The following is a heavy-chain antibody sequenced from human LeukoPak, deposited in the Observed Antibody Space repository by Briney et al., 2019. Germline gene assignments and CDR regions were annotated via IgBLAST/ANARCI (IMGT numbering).Heavy chain of an antibody. CDR3: TRTMPNSRRSGYSFDL. CDR1: GDAISSSTYF. J-gene: IGHJ3*01. CDR2: IHYSAST. V-gene: IGHV4-39*01. D-gene: IGHD5-24*01. Sequence: SETLSLTCTVSGDAISSSTYFWGWIRQPPGKGLEWIGTIHYSASTYYNPSLNSRVTIALDKSKNQFSLKLTSVTAADTAVYYCTRTMPNSRRSGYSFDLWGQGTMVTVSS.